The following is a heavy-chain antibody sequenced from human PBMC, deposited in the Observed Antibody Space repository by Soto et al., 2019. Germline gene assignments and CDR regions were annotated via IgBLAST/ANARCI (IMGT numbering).Heavy chain of an antibody. CDR3: ASLRFPYGDYVLGTNDY. J-gene: IGHJ4*02. CDR1: GFTFSSYG. CDR2: IWYDGSNK. D-gene: IGHD4-17*01. Sequence: QVQLVESGGGVVQPGRSLRLSCAASGFTFSSYGMHWVRQAPGKGLEWVAVIWYDGSNKYYADSVKGRFTISRDNSKNTLYLQMNSLRAEDTAVYYCASLRFPYGDYVLGTNDYWGQGTLVTVSS. V-gene: IGHV3-33*01.